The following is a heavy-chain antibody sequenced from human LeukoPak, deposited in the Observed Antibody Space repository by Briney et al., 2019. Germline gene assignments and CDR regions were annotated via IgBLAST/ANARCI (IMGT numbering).Heavy chain of an antibody. D-gene: IGHD1-26*01. V-gene: IGHV3-21*01. CDR3: ARVGAAITPFDY. CDR1: GFTFSSYS. J-gene: IGHJ4*02. Sequence: GGSLRPSCAASGFTFSSYSMNWVRQAPGKWLGWVSSISSSSSYIYYADSVKGRFTISRDNAKNSLYLQMNSLRAEDTAVYYCARVGAAITPFDYWGQGTLVTVSS. CDR2: ISSSSSYI.